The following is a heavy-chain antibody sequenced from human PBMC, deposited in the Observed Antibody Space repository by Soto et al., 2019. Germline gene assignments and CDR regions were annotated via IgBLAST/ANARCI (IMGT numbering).Heavy chain of an antibody. CDR1: GGTFSSHG. CDR2: SIPLFGIT. Sequence: QVQLVQSGAEVKKPGSSVKVSCKASGGTFSSHGFNWVRQAPGQGLEWIGGSIPLFGITNHTQKFQDRITITADDSSTTANIELRGIRSDATPPYYCASDRGYGLVNWGQGTLITVSS. CDR3: ASDRGYGLVN. D-gene: IGHD2-15*01. J-gene: IGHJ4*02. V-gene: IGHV1-69*12.